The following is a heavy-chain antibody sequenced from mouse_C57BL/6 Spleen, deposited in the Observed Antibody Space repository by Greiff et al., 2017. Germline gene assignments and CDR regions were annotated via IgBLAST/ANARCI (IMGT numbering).Heavy chain of an antibody. D-gene: IGHD2-1*01. J-gene: IGHJ3*01. CDR1: GYTFTGYW. Sequence: QVQLQQSGAELMKPGASVKLSCKATGYTFTGYWIEWVKQRPGHGLEWIGEILPGSGSTTYNEKFKGKATFTADTSSNTAYMQLSSLTTEDSAIYYCARSEGDYGNRFAYWGQGTLVTVSA. CDR2: ILPGSGST. CDR3: ARSEGDYGNRFAY. V-gene: IGHV1-9*01.